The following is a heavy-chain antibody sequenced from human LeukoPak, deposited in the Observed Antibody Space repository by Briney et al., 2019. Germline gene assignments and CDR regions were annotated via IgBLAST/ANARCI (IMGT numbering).Heavy chain of an antibody. CDR2: ISSSSSYI. V-gene: IGHV3-21*01. CDR1: GFTFSSYS. J-gene: IGHJ4*02. Sequence: PGGSLRLSCAASGFTFSSYSMNWVRQAPGKGLEWVSSISSSSSYIYYADSAKGRFTISRDNAKNSLYLQMNSLRAEDTAVYYCARVSVFDWLLSLDYWGQGTLVTVSS. CDR3: ARVSVFDWLLSLDY. D-gene: IGHD3-9*01.